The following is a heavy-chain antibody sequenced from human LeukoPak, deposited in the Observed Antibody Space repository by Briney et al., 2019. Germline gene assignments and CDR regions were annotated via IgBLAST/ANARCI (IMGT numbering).Heavy chain of an antibody. V-gene: IGHV3-9*01. Sequence: GGSLRLSCAASGFTFDDYAMHWVRQTPGKGLEWVSGISWNSGSIGYADSVKGRSTISRDNAKNSLYLQMNSLRAEDTALYYCAKSRLANYYYYMDVWGKGTTVTISS. J-gene: IGHJ6*03. CDR2: ISWNSGSI. CDR3: AKSRLANYYYYMDV. CDR1: GFTFDDYA.